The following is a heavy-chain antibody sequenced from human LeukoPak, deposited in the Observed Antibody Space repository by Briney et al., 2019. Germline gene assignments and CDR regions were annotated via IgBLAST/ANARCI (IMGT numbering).Heavy chain of an antibody. Sequence: ASVKVSCKASGYTFTSYDIIWVRQAPGHGLEWMGWMNPNSGNTGYAQKFQGRVTMTTNTSISTAYMELSSLGSEDTAVYYCARACQLDHMDVWGKGTTVTISS. V-gene: IGHV1-8*01. CDR2: MNPNSGNT. D-gene: IGHD1-1*01. J-gene: IGHJ6*03. CDR1: GYTFTSYD. CDR3: ARACQLDHMDV.